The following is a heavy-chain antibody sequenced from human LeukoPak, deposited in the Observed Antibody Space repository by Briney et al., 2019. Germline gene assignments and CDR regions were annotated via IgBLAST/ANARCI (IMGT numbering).Heavy chain of an antibody. D-gene: IGHD2-21*02. CDR3: ARAPKYCGGDCYSGDY. V-gene: IGHV1-69*04. CDR2: IIPILGIA. Sequence: SVKVSCKASGGTFSSYAISWVRQAPGQGLEWMGRIIPILGIANYAQKFQGRVTITADKSTSTAYMELSSLRSEDTAVYYCARAPKYCGGDCYSGDYWGQGTLVTVSS. J-gene: IGHJ4*02. CDR1: GGTFSSYA.